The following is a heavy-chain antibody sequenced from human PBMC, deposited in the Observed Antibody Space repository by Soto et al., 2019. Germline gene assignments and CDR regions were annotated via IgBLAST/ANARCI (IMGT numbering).Heavy chain of an antibody. J-gene: IGHJ5*02. CDR2: INHSGSP. V-gene: IGHV4-34*01. Sequence: SETLSLTCTVSGGSFSGYYWSWLRQPPGKGLEWIGEINHSGSPNYNPSLKSRVTISVDTSKNQFSLKMTSVTAADTAVYYCATANWSHHYFDPWGQGTLVTVSS. CDR3: ATANWSHHYFDP. D-gene: IGHD1-1*01. CDR1: GGSFSGYY.